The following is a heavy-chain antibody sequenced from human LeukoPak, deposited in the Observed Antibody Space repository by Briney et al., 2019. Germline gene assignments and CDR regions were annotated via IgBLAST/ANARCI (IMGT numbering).Heavy chain of an antibody. CDR2: FTSKTDGGTT. V-gene: IGHV3-15*01. D-gene: IGHD3-22*01. CDR3: TTAQFFNSSGSLAY. Sequence: GSLRLSCAASGFTFNKARMNWVCQGPGKGLEWVGRFTSKTDGGTTDYAAPVRGRFTISRDDSKDTLYLQMNSLKTEDTAVYYCTTAQFFNSSGSLAYWGQGTLVTVSS. J-gene: IGHJ4*02. CDR1: GFTFNKAR.